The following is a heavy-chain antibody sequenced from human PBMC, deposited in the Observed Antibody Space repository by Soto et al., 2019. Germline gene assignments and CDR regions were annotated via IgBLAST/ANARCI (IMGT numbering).Heavy chain of an antibody. D-gene: IGHD3-10*01. Sequence: GSLRLSCSASGFTFSSYAMHWVRQAPGKGLEYVSAISSNGGSTYYADSVKGRFTISRDNSKNTLYLQMSSLRAEDTAVYYCVKGPWGFGEPPALYFDYWGQGTLVTVSS. CDR2: ISSNGGST. CDR3: VKGPWGFGEPPALYFDY. J-gene: IGHJ4*02. CDR1: GFTFSSYA. V-gene: IGHV3-64D*08.